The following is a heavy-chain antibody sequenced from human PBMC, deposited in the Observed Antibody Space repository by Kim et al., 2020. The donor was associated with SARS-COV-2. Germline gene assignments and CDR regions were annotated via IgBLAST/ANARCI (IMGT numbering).Heavy chain of an antibody. CDR3: SKDTSFFMITFVGESGGMDI. J-gene: IGHJ6*02. V-gene: IGHV3-30*18. D-gene: IGHD3-16*01. Sequence: GGSLRLSCAASGFTFNNFGMHWVRQAPGKGLEWVALISYDGSKKYYADSVKGRFTISRDSSKNTLYLQMDSLRAEDTAVYFCSKDTSFFMITFVGESGGMDIWGQGTTVTVSS. CDR1: GFTFNNFG. CDR2: ISYDGSKK.